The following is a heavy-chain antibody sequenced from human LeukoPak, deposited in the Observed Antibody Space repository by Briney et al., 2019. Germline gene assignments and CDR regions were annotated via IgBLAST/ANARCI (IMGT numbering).Heavy chain of an antibody. V-gene: IGHV4-39*07. CDR3: ARQARMIVVAPFDY. CDR1: GGSISSSSYY. CDR2: IYYSGST. Sequence: PSETLSLTCTVSGGSISSSSYYWGWIRQPPGKGLEWIGSIYYSGSTYYNPSLKSRVTISVDTSKNQFSLKLSSVTAADTAVYYCARQARMIVVAPFDYWGQGTLVTVSS. D-gene: IGHD3-22*01. J-gene: IGHJ4*02.